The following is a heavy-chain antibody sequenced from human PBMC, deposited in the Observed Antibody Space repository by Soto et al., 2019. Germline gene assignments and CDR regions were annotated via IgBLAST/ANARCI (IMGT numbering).Heavy chain of an antibody. D-gene: IGHD3-22*01. V-gene: IGHV4-30-4*01. Sequence: QVQLQESGPGLVKPSQTLSLTCTVSGGSISSGDYYWSWIRQPSGKGLEWIGYIYYSGSTYYNPSLKTRITISVDTSNNHFSLKLSSVTAADTPVYYCARVGYYDGSGYYYDPPSDYWGQGTLVTVSS. CDR2: IYYSGST. J-gene: IGHJ4*02. CDR1: GGSISSGDYY. CDR3: ARVGYYDGSGYYYDPPSDY.